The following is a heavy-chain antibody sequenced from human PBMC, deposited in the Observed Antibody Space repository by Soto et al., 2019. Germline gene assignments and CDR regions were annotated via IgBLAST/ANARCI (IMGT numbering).Heavy chain of an antibody. J-gene: IGHJ3*01. CDR1: GLTFNSYA. CDR2: VDGSGFTS. V-gene: IGHV3-23*01. Sequence: EVQLLESGGGLVQPGGSLRLSCAASGLTFNSYAMTWVRQAPGRGLEWVSGVDGSGFTSYHADSVKGRFTISRDNSLYLQMNSLRAEDTAVYYCAKALGLYCGGDCFDAFDVWGQGAMVSVSS. D-gene: IGHD2-21*02. CDR3: AKALGLYCGGDCFDAFDV.